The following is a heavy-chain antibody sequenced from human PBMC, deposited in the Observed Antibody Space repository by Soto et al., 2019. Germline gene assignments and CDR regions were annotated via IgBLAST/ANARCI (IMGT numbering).Heavy chain of an antibody. J-gene: IGHJ4*02. D-gene: IGHD2-21*02. V-gene: IGHV4-39*01. Sequence: SETLSLTCTVSGGSINSRSYYWGWIRQSPGKGLEWIGSIYYSGSTYYNPSLKSRVAMSVDTSKNQFSLKLRSVSAADTAVYYCARQRTSVVTQAYFDDWGQGXLVTAYS. CDR2: IYYSGST. CDR1: GGSINSRSYY. CDR3: ARQRTSVVTQAYFDD.